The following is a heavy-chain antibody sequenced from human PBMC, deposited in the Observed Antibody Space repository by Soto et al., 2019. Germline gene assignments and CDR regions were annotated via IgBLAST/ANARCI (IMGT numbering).Heavy chain of an antibody. Sequence: QVQLVQSGAEVKKPGSSVKVSCKASGGTFSSYAISWVRQAPGQGLEWMGGLIPIFGTANYAQKFQGRVTITADESTSTAYMELSSLRYEDTAVYYCARAQYYYDSSGYLNYYFDYWGQGTLVTVSS. J-gene: IGHJ4*02. D-gene: IGHD3-22*01. CDR3: ARAQYYYDSSGYLNYYFDY. CDR2: LIPIFGTA. V-gene: IGHV1-69*01. CDR1: GGTFSSYA.